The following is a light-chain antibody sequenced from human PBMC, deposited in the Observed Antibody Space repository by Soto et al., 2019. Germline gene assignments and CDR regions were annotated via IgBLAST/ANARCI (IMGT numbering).Light chain of an antibody. CDR2: KNN. V-gene: IGLV1-47*01. CDR3: AAWDDSLSAYV. Sequence: QSVLTQPPSASGTPGQRVTVSCSGSSSNIGGHLNPVYWFQQLPGSAPKLLLYKNNQRPSGVPDRFSGSTSAASASLAISGLRPEDEADYYCAAWDDSLSAYVFGTGT. J-gene: IGLJ1*01. CDR1: SSNIGGHLNP.